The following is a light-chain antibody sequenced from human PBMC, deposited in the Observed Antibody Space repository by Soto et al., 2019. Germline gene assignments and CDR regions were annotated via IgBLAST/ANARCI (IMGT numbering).Light chain of an antibody. CDR2: RNN. V-gene: IGLV1-47*01. Sequence: QAVVTQPPSASGTPGQRVTISCSGSSSNIGSNYVYWYQQLPGTAPKLLIYRNNQRPSGVPDRFSGSKSGTSASLAISGLRSEDEADYYCAVWDGSLYVFGFGTQLTVL. CDR1: SSNIGSNY. J-gene: IGLJ1*01. CDR3: AVWDGSLYV.